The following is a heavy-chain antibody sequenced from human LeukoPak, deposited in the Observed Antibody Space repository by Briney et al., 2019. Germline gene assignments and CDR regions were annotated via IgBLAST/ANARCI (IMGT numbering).Heavy chain of an antibody. CDR2: ISAYNGNT. CDR1: GYTFTSNG. CDR3: ARGTNYGSGSYYYYYYYGMDV. D-gene: IGHD3-10*01. V-gene: IGHV1-18*01. Sequence: ASVKVSCKASGYTFTSNGISWVRQAPGQGLEWMGWISAYNGNTNYAQKLQGRVTMTTDTSTSTAYMELRSLRSDDTAVYYCARGTNYGSGSYYYYYYYGMDVWGQGTTVTVSS. J-gene: IGHJ6*02.